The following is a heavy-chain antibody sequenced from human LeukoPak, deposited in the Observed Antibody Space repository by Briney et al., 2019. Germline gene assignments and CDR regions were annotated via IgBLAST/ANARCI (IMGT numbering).Heavy chain of an antibody. CDR2: IYYSGST. CDR3: ARHGGSGSYEGYFDH. D-gene: IGHD1-26*01. Sequence: SETLSLTCTVSGGSISRYYRSWIRQPPGKGLEWIGYIYYSGSTNYNPSVKSRVTISLDTSKNQFSLKLTSVTAADTALYYCARHGGSGSYEGYFDHWGQGTLVTVSS. V-gene: IGHV4-59*08. CDR1: GGSISRYY. J-gene: IGHJ4*02.